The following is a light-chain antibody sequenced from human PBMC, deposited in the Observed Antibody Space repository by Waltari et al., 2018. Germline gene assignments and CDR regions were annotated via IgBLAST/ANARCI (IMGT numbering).Light chain of an antibody. CDR2: DVT. CDR1: SNDVGHYDY. CDR3: SSYTTSSTWL. V-gene: IGLV2-14*03. J-gene: IGLJ3*02. Sequence: QSALTQPASVSGSPGQSITISCIGTSNDVGHYDYVSWYQHHPGKAPKAMIYDVTKRPSGVSSRFSGSKSGNTASLTISSLQPEDEADYYCSSYTTSSTWLFGGGTKLTVL.